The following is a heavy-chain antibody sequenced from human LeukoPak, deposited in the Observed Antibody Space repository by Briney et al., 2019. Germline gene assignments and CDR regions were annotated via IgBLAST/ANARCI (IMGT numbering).Heavy chain of an antibody. J-gene: IGHJ5*02. CDR1: GFIFDDYA. CDR2: ISWNSGRI. CDR3: AREVIRTHNWFDP. D-gene: IGHD1-14*01. V-gene: IGHV3-9*01. Sequence: GGSLRLSCAGSGFIFDDYAMHWVRQAPGKGLEWVSGISWNSGRIVYADSVKGRFTISRDNSKSTLYLQMNSLRPEDTAVYYCAREVIRTHNWFDPWGQGTLVTVSS.